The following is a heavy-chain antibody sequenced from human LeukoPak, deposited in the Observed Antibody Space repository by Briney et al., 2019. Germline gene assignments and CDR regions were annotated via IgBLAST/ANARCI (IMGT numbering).Heavy chain of an antibody. V-gene: IGHV3-48*03. J-gene: IGHJ4*02. D-gene: IGHD4-17*01. Sequence: GGSLRLSCAASGFTFSSYEMNWVRQAPGKGLEWVSYISSGGSTIYYSDSVKGRFTISRDNAKNSLYLQMNSLRAEDTAAYYCARSAVTAVWGQGTLVTVSS. CDR2: ISSGGSTI. CDR3: ARSAVTAV. CDR1: GFTFSSYE.